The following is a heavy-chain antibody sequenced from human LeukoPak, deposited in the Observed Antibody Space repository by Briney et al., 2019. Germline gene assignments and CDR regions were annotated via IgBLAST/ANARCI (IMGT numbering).Heavy chain of an antibody. D-gene: IGHD3-22*01. J-gene: IGHJ4*02. Sequence: GGSLRLSCAASGFTFSSYSMNWVRQAPGKGLEWVSSISSGSSYIYYADSVKGRFTISRDNAKNSLYLQMNSLRAEDTAVYYCARAEGYYDSSGYYYSFDYWGQGTLVTVSP. V-gene: IGHV3-21*01. CDR3: ARAEGYYDSSGYYYSFDY. CDR1: GFTFSSYS. CDR2: ISSGSSYI.